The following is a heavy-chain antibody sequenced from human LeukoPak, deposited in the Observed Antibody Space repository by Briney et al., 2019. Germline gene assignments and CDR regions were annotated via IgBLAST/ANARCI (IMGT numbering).Heavy chain of an antibody. D-gene: IGHD3-10*01. J-gene: IGHJ3*02. V-gene: IGHV3-33*01. CDR1: GFTFSSYG. CDR3: ARDPGDYYGSGSSDAFDI. CDR2: IWYDGSNK. Sequence: GGSLRLSCAASGFTFSSYGMHWVRQAPGKGLEWVAVIWYDGSNKYYADSVKGRFTISRDNSKNTLYLQMNSLRAEDTAVYCCARDPGDYYGSGSSDAFDIWGQGTMVTVSS.